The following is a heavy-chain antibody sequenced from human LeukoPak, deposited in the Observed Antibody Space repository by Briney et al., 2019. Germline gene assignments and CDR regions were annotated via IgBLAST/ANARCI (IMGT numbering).Heavy chain of an antibody. D-gene: IGHD6-19*01. CDR1: GFTFSDYY. CDR3: ARTFGIAVAGPGDY. J-gene: IGHJ4*02. Sequence: GGSLRLSCAASGFTFSDYYMTWIRQAPGKGLEWISYISRSSSYTYYADSVKGRFTISRDNAKNSLYLQMNSLRVEDTAVHYCARTFGIAVAGPGDYWGQGTLVTVSS. V-gene: IGHV3-11*06. CDR2: ISRSSSYT.